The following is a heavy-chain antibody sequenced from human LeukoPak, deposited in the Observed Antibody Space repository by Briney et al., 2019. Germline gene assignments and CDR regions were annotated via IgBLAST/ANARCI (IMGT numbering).Heavy chain of an antibody. Sequence: ASVKVSCKASGYTFTSYGISWVRQAPGQGLEWMGWISAYNGNTNYAQKLQGRVTMTTDTSTSTAYMELRSLRSDDTAVYCCARGAGDYGDYVFDYWGQGTLVTVSS. CDR1: GYTFTSYG. J-gene: IGHJ4*02. V-gene: IGHV1-18*01. CDR3: ARGAGDYGDYVFDY. D-gene: IGHD4-17*01. CDR2: ISAYNGNT.